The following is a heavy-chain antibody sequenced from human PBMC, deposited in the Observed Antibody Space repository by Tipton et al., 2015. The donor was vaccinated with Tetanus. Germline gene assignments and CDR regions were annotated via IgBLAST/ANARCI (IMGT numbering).Heavy chain of an antibody. CDR1: GFTFSSYA. D-gene: IGHD5-18*01. V-gene: IGHV3-30*04. J-gene: IGHJ6*02. CDR2: ISYDGSNK. Sequence: SLRLSCAASGFTFSSYAMHWVRQAPGKGLEWVAVISYDGSNKYYADSVKGRFTISRDNSKNTLYLQMNSLRAEDTAVYYCAKDLNTAMVGYYGMDVWGQGTTVTVSS. CDR3: AKDLNTAMVGYYGMDV.